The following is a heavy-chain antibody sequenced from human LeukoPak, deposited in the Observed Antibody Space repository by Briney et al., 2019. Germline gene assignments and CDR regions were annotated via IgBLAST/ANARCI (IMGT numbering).Heavy chain of an antibody. CDR1: GFTFSSYS. CDR2: ISSSSSYI. Sequence: PGGSLRLSCAASGFTFSSYSMNWVRQAPGKGLEWVSSISSSSSYIYYADSVKGRFTISRDNAKSSLYLQMNSLRAEDTAVYYCAKDRWDYFPNFDYWGQGTLVTVSS. CDR3: AKDRWDYFPNFDY. V-gene: IGHV3-21*04. D-gene: IGHD1-26*01. J-gene: IGHJ4*02.